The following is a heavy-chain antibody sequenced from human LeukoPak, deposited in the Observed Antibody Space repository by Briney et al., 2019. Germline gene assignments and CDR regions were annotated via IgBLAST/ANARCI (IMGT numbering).Heavy chain of an antibody. V-gene: IGHV1-8*01. D-gene: IGHD3-10*01. CDR3: ARGKAMVRGVMGSWFDP. J-gene: IGHJ5*02. Sequence: GASVKVSCKASGYTFTSYDFNWVRQATGQGLEWMGWINPNSGNTGYAQKFQGRVTMTRNTSISTAYMELSSLRSEDTALYYCARGKAMVRGVMGSWFDPWGQGTLVTVSS. CDR2: INPNSGNT. CDR1: GYTFTSYD.